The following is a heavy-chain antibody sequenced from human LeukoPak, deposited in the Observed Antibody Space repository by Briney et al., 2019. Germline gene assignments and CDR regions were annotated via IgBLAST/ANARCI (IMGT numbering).Heavy chain of an antibody. V-gene: IGHV1-24*01. CDR1: GYTLTELS. CDR2: FDPEDGET. J-gene: IGHJ4*02. CDR3: ATDYPHFTMVRGVINY. Sequence: ASVTVSCKVSGYTLTELSMHWVRQAPGKGLEWMGGFDPEDGETIYAQKFQGRVTMTEDTSTDTAYMELSSLRSEDTAVYYCATDYPHFTMVRGVINYWGQGTLVTVSS. D-gene: IGHD3-10*01.